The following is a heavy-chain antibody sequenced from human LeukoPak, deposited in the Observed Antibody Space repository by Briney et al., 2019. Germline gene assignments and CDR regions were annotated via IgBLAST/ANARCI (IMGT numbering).Heavy chain of an antibody. Sequence: SQTLSLTCTVSGGSISSGDCYWSWIRQPPGKGLEWIGYIYYSGSTYYNPSLKSRVTISVDTSKNQFSLKLSSVTAADTAVYYCARAPYYYDSSGLGLGYWYFDLWGRGTLVTVSS. CDR3: ARAPYYYDSSGLGLGYWYFDL. CDR1: GGSISSGDCY. J-gene: IGHJ2*01. D-gene: IGHD3-22*01. CDR2: IYYSGST. V-gene: IGHV4-30-4*01.